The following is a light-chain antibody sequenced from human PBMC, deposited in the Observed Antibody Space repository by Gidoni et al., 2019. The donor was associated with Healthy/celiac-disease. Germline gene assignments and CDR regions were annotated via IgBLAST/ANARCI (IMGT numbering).Light chain of an antibody. CDR3: SSYTSSSTLVV. J-gene: IGLJ2*01. V-gene: IGLV2-14*01. CDR2: EVS. Sequence: QSALTQPASVSGSPGQSITISCTVTSSDVGGYNYVSWYQQPPGKAPKLMIYEVSNRPSGVSNRFSGSKSGNTASLTISGLQAEDEADYYCSSYTSSSTLVVFGGGTKLTVL. CDR1: SSDVGGYNY.